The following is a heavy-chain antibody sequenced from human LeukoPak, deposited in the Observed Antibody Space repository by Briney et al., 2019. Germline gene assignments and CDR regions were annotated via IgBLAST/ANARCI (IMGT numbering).Heavy chain of an antibody. CDR2: ISGSGGST. V-gene: IGHV3-23*01. CDR1: GFTFSSYA. J-gene: IGHJ4*02. D-gene: IGHD3-10*01. Sequence: GGSLRLSCAASGFTFSSYAMTWVRQGPGKGLEWVSVISGSGGSTYYADPVKGRFTISRDNSNNTVYLHMNSLRAEDTAVYYCARDSGSYSSDHWGQGTLVIVSS. CDR3: ARDSGSYSSDH.